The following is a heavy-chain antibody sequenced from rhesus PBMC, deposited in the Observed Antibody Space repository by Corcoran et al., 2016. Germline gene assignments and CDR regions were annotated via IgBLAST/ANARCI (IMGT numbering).Heavy chain of an antibody. Sequence: QVTLKESGPALVKPTQTLTLTCTFSGFSPTTSGMGVGWIRQPPGKPLEWLALIYWDDDKRYSTSLKSRLTISKDTSKNQVVLTMTNMDPVDTATYYCARGAGGDTVGTLGFDYWGQGVLVTVSS. D-gene: IGHD5-42*01. J-gene: IGHJ4*01. CDR3: ARGAGGDTVGTLGFDY. V-gene: IGHV2-174*01. CDR1: GFSPTTSGMG. CDR2: IYWDDDK.